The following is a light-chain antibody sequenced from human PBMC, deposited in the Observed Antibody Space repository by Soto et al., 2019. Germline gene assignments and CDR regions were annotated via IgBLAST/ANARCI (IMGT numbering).Light chain of an antibody. J-gene: IGKJ1*01. Sequence: EIALTQSPGTRSLSPGERATLSCRASSSYLAWYQQKVGQPPRLLIYGASIRATGIPDRFSGSASGTDFTLTISSLEPEDSAVYYCQQYISFASTCGQGTKVDVK. CDR3: QQYISFAST. CDR2: GAS. V-gene: IGKV3-20*01. CDR1: SSY.